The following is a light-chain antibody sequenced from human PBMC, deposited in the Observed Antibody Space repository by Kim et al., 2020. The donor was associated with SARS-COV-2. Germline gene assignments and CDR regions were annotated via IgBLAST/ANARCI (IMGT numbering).Light chain of an antibody. J-gene: IGLJ3*02. CDR2: DVT. CDR3: SSYTSSNTWV. Sequence: QSALTQPASVSGSPGQSITITCTGTSSDVGGYNHVCWYQQHPGKASKALIYDVTKRPSGVSNRFSGSKSGNTASLTISGLQAEDEADYYCSSYTSSNTWVFGGGTKVTVL. V-gene: IGLV2-14*01. CDR1: SSDVGGYNH.